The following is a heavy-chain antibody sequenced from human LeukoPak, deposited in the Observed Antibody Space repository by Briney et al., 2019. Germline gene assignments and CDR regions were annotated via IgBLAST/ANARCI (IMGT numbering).Heavy chain of an antibody. Sequence: ASVKVSCKVSGYTLTELSMHWVRQAPGKGLEWMGGFDPEDGETIYAQKFQGRVTMTEDTSTDTAYMELSSLRSEDTAMYYCATDRQSGYDFFYYYGMDVWGQGTTVTVSS. CDR3: ATDRQSGYDFFYYYGMDV. D-gene: IGHD5-12*01. CDR2: FDPEDGET. CDR1: GYTLTELS. J-gene: IGHJ6*02. V-gene: IGHV1-24*01.